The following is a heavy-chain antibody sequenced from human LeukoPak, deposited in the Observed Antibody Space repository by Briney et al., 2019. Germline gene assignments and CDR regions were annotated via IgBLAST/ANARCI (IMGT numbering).Heavy chain of an antibody. J-gene: IGHJ4*02. CDR1: GGSISSYY. CDR3: ARGGRWPNY. Sequence: SETLSLTCTASGGSISSYYWRWIRQPAGKGLEWIGRIYSSGSTTYNPSLKSRVTMSVGTSKNQFSLKLSSVTAADTAVYYCARGGRWPNYWGEGTLVTVSS. D-gene: IGHD2-8*01. CDR2: IYSSGST. V-gene: IGHV4-4*07.